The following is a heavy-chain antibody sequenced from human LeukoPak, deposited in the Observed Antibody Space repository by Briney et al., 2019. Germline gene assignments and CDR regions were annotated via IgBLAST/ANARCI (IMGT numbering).Heavy chain of an antibody. V-gene: IGHV3-23*01. CDR2: ISGSGGST. CDR3: AKDFGVQCSSTSCHTPNWFDP. D-gene: IGHD2-2*01. CDR1: GFTFSSYA. Sequence: GGSLRLSCAASGFTFSSYAMSWVRQAPGKGLEWVSAISGSGGSTYYADSVKGRFTISRDNSKNTLYLQMNSLRAEDTAVYYCAKDFGVQCSSTSCHTPNWFDPWGQGTLVTVSS. J-gene: IGHJ5*02.